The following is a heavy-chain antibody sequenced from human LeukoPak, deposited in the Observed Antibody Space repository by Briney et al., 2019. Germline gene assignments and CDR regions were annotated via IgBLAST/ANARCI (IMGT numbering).Heavy chain of an antibody. V-gene: IGHV4-30-2*01. CDR2: IYHSGST. CDR3: ARDYPASIFGVGPFDI. Sequence: SQTLSLTCTVSGVYISSGGYYWSWIRQPPGNGLEWIGYIYHSGSTYYNPSLKSRVTISVDRSKNQFSLKLSSVTAADTAVYYCARDYPASIFGVGPFDIWGQGTMVTVSS. CDR1: GVYISSGGYY. D-gene: IGHD3-3*01. J-gene: IGHJ3*02.